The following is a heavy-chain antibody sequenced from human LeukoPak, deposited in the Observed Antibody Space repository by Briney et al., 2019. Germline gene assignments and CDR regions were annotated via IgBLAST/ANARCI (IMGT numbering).Heavy chain of an antibody. J-gene: IGHJ3*02. D-gene: IGHD4-11*01. V-gene: IGHV4-59*01. CDR2: IDYSGST. Sequence: SETLSLTCTVYGGSIGTYYWTWIRQPPGKGLEWIGYIDYSGSTKFNPSLKSRVTMSIDTSKNQFSLRLSSVTAAGTAVYYYTRGRRYSIVHDAFDIWGQGTVVTVSS. CDR1: GGSIGTYY. CDR3: TRGRRYSIVHDAFDI.